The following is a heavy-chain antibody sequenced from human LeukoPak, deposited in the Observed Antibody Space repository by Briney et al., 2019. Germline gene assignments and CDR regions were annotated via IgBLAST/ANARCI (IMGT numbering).Heavy chain of an antibody. J-gene: IGHJ3*02. V-gene: IGHV3-30*18. Sequence: PGGSLRLSCTASGFTFSSYEMNWVRQAPGKGLEWVAVISYDGSNKYYADSVKGRFTISRDNSKNTLYLQMNSLRAEDTAVYYCAKFIRIIRSCGGDCYSTHHDAFDIWGQGTMVTVSS. CDR3: AKFIRIIRSCGGDCYSTHHDAFDI. CDR2: ISYDGSNK. CDR1: GFTFSSYE. D-gene: IGHD2-21*02.